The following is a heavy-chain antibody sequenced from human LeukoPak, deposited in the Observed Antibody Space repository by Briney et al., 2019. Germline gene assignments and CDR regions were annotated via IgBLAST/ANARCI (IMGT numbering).Heavy chain of an antibody. Sequence: PSETLSLTCTVSGGSITGYYWSWIRQPPGKGLEWIGEIYHSGSTNYNPSLKSRVTISVDKSKNQFSLKLSSVTAADTAVYYCARDGGRMITFGGVIVEPDHLDYWGQGTLVTVSS. V-gene: IGHV4-59*12. D-gene: IGHD3-16*02. CDR1: GGSITGYY. CDR3: ARDGGRMITFGGVIVEPDHLDY. CDR2: IYHSGST. J-gene: IGHJ4*02.